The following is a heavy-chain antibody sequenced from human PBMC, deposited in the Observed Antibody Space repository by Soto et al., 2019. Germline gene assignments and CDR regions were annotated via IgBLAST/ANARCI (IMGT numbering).Heavy chain of an antibody. CDR2: IFYSGST. Sequence: PSETLSLTWTVSGGSISSYYWSWIRQPPGKGLEWNGYIFYSGSTNSNPSLKSRATISVDTSKNQFSLKLSSVTDADTAVYYCAGNGWDWFDPLGQGTLVTVFS. CDR1: GGSISSYY. CDR3: AGNGWDWFDP. V-gene: IGHV4-59*01. D-gene: IGHD2-2*03. J-gene: IGHJ5*02.